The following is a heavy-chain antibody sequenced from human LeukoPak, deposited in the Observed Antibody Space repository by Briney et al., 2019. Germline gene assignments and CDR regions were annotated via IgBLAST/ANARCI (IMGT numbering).Heavy chain of an antibody. V-gene: IGHV1-2*06. CDR3: ARGGGSSDY. J-gene: IGHJ4*02. CDR1: GYTFADYY. CDR2: INPSTGGT. D-gene: IGHD1-26*01. Sequence: ASVKVSCKASGYTFADYYIHWVRQAPGQGPEWMGRINPSTGGTNYAQKFQGRVTMTRDTSISTAYMQLSSLRSDDTAVYYCARGGGSSDYWGQGTLVTVSS.